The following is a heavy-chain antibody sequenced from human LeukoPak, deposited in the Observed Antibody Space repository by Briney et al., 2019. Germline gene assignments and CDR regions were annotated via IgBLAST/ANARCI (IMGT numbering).Heavy chain of an antibody. J-gene: IGHJ1*01. CDR3: AKDDDWGRYKH. V-gene: IGHV3-23*01. D-gene: IGHD3-16*01. Sequence: GGSLRLSCAASGFTFNSYAMTWVRQAPGKGLEWVSVISDSGGRIYYTDSVRGRFTISRDNFKNTLSLQVNSLRAEDTAMYYCAKDDDWGRYKHWGQGTLVTVSS. CDR2: ISDSGGRI. CDR1: GFTFNSYA.